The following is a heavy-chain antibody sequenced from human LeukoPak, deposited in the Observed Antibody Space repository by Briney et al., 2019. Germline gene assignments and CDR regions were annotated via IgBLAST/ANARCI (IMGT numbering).Heavy chain of an antibody. J-gene: IGHJ6*03. CDR3: ARVTEQQLADYYYYMDV. CDR1: GGSISSGSYY. V-gene: IGHV4-61*02. D-gene: IGHD6-13*01. Sequence: SETLSLTCTVSGGSISSGSYYWSWIRQPAGKGLEWIGRIYTSGSTNYNPSLKSRVTISVDTSKNQFSLKLSSVTAADTAVYYCARVTEQQLADYYYYMDVWGKGTTVTISS. CDR2: IYTSGST.